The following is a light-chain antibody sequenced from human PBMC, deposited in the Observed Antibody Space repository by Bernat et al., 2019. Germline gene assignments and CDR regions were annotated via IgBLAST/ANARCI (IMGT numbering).Light chain of an antibody. V-gene: IGKV1-5*03. CDR3: QQYNTYSPWT. CDR1: QTIGSW. CDR2: RAS. J-gene: IGKJ1*01. Sequence: DIQMTQSPSTLSASVGDRVTITCRASQTIGSWLAWYQQKPGKAPKLLIYRASSLDTGVPSRFSGSGSGTEFTLTISSLQPDDFATYYCQQYNTYSPWTFGQGTKVELK.